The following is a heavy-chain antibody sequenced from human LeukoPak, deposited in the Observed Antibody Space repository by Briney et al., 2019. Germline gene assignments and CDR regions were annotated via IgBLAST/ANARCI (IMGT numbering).Heavy chain of an antibody. V-gene: IGHV1-2*02. Sequence: ASVKVSCRASGYXFTGYYIHWVRQAPGQGLEWVGWINPNSGGTHYAQKFQGRVTMTRDTSISTAYMELSSLRSDDTAIYYCARGPYSTSPHFDYWGQGTLVTVSS. CDR2: INPNSGGT. CDR1: GYXFTGYY. D-gene: IGHD6-6*01. J-gene: IGHJ4*02. CDR3: ARGPYSTSPHFDY.